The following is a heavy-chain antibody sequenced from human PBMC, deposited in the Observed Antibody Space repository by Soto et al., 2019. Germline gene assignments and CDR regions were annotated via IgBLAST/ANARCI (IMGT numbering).Heavy chain of an antibody. CDR3: AKGSRMWTPDY. Sequence: ASVKVSCKASGYTFTDYAMHWVRQAPGQRLEWMGWINTGNGNTKFSLKFKGRVTITRDTSATTAYMELTSLRSEDTAVYYCAKGSRMWTPDYLGQGTLVSV. D-gene: IGHD2-21*01. J-gene: IGHJ4*02. CDR2: INTGNGNT. V-gene: IGHV1-3*04. CDR1: GYTFTDYA.